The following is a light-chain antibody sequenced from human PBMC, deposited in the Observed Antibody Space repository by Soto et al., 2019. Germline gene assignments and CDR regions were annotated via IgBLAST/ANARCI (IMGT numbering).Light chain of an antibody. J-gene: IGKJ2*01. CDR2: GAS. Sequence: EIVLTQSPGTQALSPGERATLSCRASQSVTGSYLAWYLQKPGQSPRLLIYGASSRATGIPDRFSGSGSGTDFTLTISRLEPEDFGVYYCQQYVSSPFTFGQGTKLEIK. CDR1: QSVTGSY. V-gene: IGKV3-20*01. CDR3: QQYVSSPFT.